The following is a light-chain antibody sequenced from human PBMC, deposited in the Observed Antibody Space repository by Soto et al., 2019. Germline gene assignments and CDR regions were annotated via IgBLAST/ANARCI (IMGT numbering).Light chain of an antibody. CDR2: EVR. J-gene: IGLJ1*01. CDR1: SRDVGGYNY. Sequence: QSVLTQPASVSGSPGQSITISCTGTSRDVGGYNYVSWYQQHPGKAPKLMIYEVRNRPSGVSNRFSGSKSGNTASLTISGLQAEDEADYYCSSYTSSSTRVFGTGTKVTVL. CDR3: SSYTSSSTRV. V-gene: IGLV2-14*01.